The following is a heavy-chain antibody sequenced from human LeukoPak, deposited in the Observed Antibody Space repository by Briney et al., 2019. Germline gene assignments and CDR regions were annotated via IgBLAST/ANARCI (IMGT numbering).Heavy chain of an antibody. CDR2: INQDGSVI. Sequence: PGGSLRLSCAASGFTFSSYAMTWVRQAPGEGLEWVANINQDGSVIYYVDSLKGRFTISRDNAKESVHLQMNGLRAEDTAVYYCARIGYSSSSLDYWGQGTLVTVSS. V-gene: IGHV3-7*01. CDR3: ARIGYSSSSLDY. J-gene: IGHJ4*02. D-gene: IGHD6-13*01. CDR1: GFTFSSYA.